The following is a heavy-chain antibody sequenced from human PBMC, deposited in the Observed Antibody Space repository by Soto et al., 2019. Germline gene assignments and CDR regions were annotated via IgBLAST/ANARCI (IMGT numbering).Heavy chain of an antibody. CDR2: ISSSSSTI. V-gene: IGHV3-48*01. CDR1: GFTFSSYS. D-gene: IGHD6-13*01. J-gene: IGHJ6*02. CDR3: ARDLGIGAAGRGYWYYYGMDV. Sequence: PGGSLRLSCAASGFTFSSYSMNWVRQAPGKGLEWVSYISSSSSTIYYADSVKGRFTISRDNAKNSLYLQMNNVRADDTAVYYCARDLGIGAAGRGYWYYYGMDVWGQGTTVTVSS.